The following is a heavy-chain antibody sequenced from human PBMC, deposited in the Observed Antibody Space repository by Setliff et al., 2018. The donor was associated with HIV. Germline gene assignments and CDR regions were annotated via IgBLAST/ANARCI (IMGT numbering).Heavy chain of an antibody. CDR2: VYYSGST. Sequence: SETLSLTCNVSGGSISSGGYYWSWVRQHPGKGLEWIGYVYYSGSTYYNPSLKSLGTISVDTSKNQFSLKLSSVTAADTAVYYCARARGGCSGGSCPAHHYYYYMDVWGKGTTVTVSS. D-gene: IGHD2-15*01. CDR1: GGSISSGGYY. V-gene: IGHV4-31*01. J-gene: IGHJ6*03. CDR3: ARARGGCSGGSCPAHHYYYYMDV.